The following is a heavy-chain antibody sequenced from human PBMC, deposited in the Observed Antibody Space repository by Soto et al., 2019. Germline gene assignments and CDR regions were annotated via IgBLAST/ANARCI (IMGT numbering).Heavy chain of an antibody. Sequence: QVHLVQSGGEVKKTGASVTVSCKASGYRFASYAIGWVRQAPGQGLEWVGWISAYNGNTRYAQKLQGRVTMTTATSTSTAYMELRSLKSDDTAVYYCARERVTLVRGPQNGFDPWGKGTLVTVSS. V-gene: IGHV1-18*01. D-gene: IGHD3-10*01. CDR2: ISAYNGNT. J-gene: IGHJ5*02. CDR1: GYRFASYA. CDR3: ARERVTLVRGPQNGFDP.